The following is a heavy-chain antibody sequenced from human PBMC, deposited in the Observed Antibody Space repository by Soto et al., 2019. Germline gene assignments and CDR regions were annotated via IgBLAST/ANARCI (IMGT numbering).Heavy chain of an antibody. CDR2: IYHSGRT. J-gene: IGHJ4*02. Sequence: SGTPLLTCAVSGGSISSSNWWSWVRQPPRKGLEWIGEIYHSGRTNYNPSLKSRVTISVDKSKNQFSLKLSSVTAADTAVYYCARLDSSGYNRRIFDYWGQRTLVTVSS. D-gene: IGHD3-22*01. V-gene: IGHV4-4*02. CDR1: GGSISSSNW. CDR3: ARLDSSGYNRRIFDY.